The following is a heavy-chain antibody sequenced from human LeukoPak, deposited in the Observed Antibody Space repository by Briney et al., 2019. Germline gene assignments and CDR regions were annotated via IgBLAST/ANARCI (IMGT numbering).Heavy chain of an antibody. V-gene: IGHV4-59*01. CDR2: IYYSGST. D-gene: IGHD3-10*01. CDR1: GGSISSYY. CDR3: ARVMVRGPDAFDI. J-gene: IGHJ3*02. Sequence: SETLSLTCTVSGGSISSYYWSWIRQPPGKGLEWIGYIYYSGSTNYNPPLKSRVTISVDTSKNQFSLKLSSVTAADTAVYYCARVMVRGPDAFDIWGQGTMVTVSS.